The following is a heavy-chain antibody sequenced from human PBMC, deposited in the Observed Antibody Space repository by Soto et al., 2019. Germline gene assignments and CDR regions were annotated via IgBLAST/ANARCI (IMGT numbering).Heavy chain of an antibody. V-gene: IGHV4-59*01. D-gene: IGHD2-2*01. CDR3: ASNHPICSSTSCEDYYYGMDV. CDR2: IYYSGST. CDR1: GDSISSYY. J-gene: IGHJ6*02. Sequence: QVQLQESGPGLVKPSETLTLTCTVSGDSISSYYWSWIRQPPGKGLEWIGYIYYSGSTNYNPSLKSRVTISVDTSKNQFSLKLSSVTAADTAVYYCASNHPICSSTSCEDYYYGMDVWGQGTTVTVSS.